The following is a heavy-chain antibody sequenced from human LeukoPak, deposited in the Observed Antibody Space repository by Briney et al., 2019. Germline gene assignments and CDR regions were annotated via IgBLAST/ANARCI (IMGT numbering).Heavy chain of an antibody. J-gene: IGHJ4*02. CDR1: GFTFDDYG. Sequence: PVGSLRLSCAASGFTFDDYGMSWVRQAPGKGLEWVSGINWNGGSTGYADSVKGRFAISRDNAKNSLYLQMNSLRAEDTALYYCAKSGDSGRSFDYWGQGTLVTVSS. CDR3: AKSGDSGRSFDY. D-gene: IGHD1-26*01. V-gene: IGHV3-20*04. CDR2: INWNGGST.